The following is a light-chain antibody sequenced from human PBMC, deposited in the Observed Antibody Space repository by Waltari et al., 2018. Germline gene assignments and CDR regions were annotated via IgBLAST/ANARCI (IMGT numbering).Light chain of an antibody. Sequence: EIVMTQSPATLSVSQGERATLSCRASQSVSSNLAWYQQKPGQAPRLLIYGASTRATDIAARFSGSGSGTEFTLAISSLQSEDFAVYYCQQYNNWPPTFGQGTKVEIK. CDR3: QQYNNWPPT. J-gene: IGKJ1*01. CDR1: QSVSSN. V-gene: IGKV3-15*01. CDR2: GAS.